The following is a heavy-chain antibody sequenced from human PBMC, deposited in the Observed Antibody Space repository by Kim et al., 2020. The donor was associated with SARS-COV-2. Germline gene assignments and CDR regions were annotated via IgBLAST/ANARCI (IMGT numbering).Heavy chain of an antibody. CDR1: GGSISRGSYY. D-gene: IGHD3-16*02. J-gene: IGHJ5*02. CDR2: IYTSGST. V-gene: IGHV4-61*02. Sequence: SETLSLTCTVSGGSISRGSYYWSWIRQPAGKGLEWIGRIYTSGSTNYNPSLKSLVTISVDTSKNQFFLKLSSVTAADTAVYYCARDQDYDYVWGSYRYSGFGPWGQGTLVTVSS. CDR3: ARDQDYDYVWGSYRYSGFGP.